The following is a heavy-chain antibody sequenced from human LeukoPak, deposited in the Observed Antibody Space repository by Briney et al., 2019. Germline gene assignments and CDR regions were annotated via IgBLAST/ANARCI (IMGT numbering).Heavy chain of an antibody. CDR1: GLTFSTYG. V-gene: IGHV3-30*02. CDR2: IRSDGSIK. Sequence: GGSLRLSCVASGLTFSTYGMHWVRQAPGKGLEWVAFIRSDGSIKYYADFVKGRFTISRDNSKNTLYLQMNSLRAEDTAIYYCARGGRTPFDYWGQGTLVTVSS. CDR3: ARGGRTPFDY. D-gene: IGHD3-16*01. J-gene: IGHJ4*02.